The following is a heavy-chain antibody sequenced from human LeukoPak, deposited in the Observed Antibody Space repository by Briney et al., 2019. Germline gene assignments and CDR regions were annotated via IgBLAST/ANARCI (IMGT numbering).Heavy chain of an antibody. D-gene: IGHD3-10*01. Sequence: SVKVSCKASGFTFTNSAVQWVRQARGQRLEWIGWIVVGSGNTNNAQKFQERVTITRDMSTSTAYMELSGLTSEDTAVYYCAAGPGRYTYYYYMDVWGKGTTVTVSS. CDR1: GFTFTNSA. V-gene: IGHV1-58*01. J-gene: IGHJ6*03. CDR3: AAGPGRYTYYYYMDV. CDR2: IVVGSGNT.